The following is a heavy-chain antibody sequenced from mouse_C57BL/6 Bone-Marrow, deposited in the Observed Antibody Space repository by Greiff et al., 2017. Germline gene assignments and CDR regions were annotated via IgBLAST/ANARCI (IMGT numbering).Heavy chain of an antibody. V-gene: IGHV1-64*01. J-gene: IGHJ2*01. CDR2: IHPNSGST. Sequence: QVQLQQPGAELVKPGASVKLSCKASGYTFTSYWMHWVKQRPGQGLEWIGMIHPNSGSTNYNEKFKSKATLTVDKSSSTAYMQLSSLTSEDSAVYYCARFDYDGIPLVDYWGQGTTLTVSS. CDR1: GYTFTSYW. D-gene: IGHD2-4*01. CDR3: ARFDYDGIPLVDY.